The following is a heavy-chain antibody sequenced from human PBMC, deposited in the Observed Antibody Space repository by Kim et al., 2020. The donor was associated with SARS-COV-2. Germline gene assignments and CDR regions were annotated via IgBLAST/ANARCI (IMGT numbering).Heavy chain of an antibody. D-gene: IGHD6-6*01. Sequence: NYAQKFQGRVTSTADESTSTAYMELSSLRSEDTAVYYCAVSIAAQIPFDYWGQGTLVTVSS. CDR3: AVSIAAQIPFDY. J-gene: IGHJ4*02. V-gene: IGHV1-69*01.